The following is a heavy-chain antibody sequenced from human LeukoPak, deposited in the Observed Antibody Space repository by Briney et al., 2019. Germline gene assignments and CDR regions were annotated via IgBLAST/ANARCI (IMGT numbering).Heavy chain of an antibody. CDR3: ARRLAARRGAFDI. Sequence: GGSLRLSCAASGFTFSGFIMNWVRLAPGKGLEWLSYISTSGSPIYYADSVKGRFTISRDNAKNSLYLQMNSLRAEDTAVYYCARRLAARRGAFDIWGQGTMVTVSS. CDR2: ISTSGSPI. CDR1: GFTFSGFI. V-gene: IGHV3-48*01. D-gene: IGHD6-6*01. J-gene: IGHJ3*02.